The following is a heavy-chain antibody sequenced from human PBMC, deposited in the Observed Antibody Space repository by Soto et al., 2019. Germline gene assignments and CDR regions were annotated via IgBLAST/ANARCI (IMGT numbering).Heavy chain of an antibody. CDR1: GGSIRSSDYY. D-gene: IGHD3-22*01. CDR2: IYYSGSA. Sequence: SETLSVTCTVSGGSIRSSDYYWTWIRQPPGKGLEWIGYIYYSGSANYNPSLKSRVTISVDTSRNQFSPKLNSVTAADTAVYFCARATYYSDTGGSPPLDYWGQGTLVTVSS. CDR3: ARATYYSDTGGSPPLDY. J-gene: IGHJ4*02. V-gene: IGHV4-30-4*01.